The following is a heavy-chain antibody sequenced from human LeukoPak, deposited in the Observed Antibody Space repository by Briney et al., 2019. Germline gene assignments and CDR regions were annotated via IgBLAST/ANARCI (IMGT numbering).Heavy chain of an antibody. CDR3: ARDTDDGSGSYSRG. Sequence: GGSLRLSCAASGFTFSSYSMNWVRQAPGKGLEWVPSISSSSSYIYYADSVKGRFTISRDNAKNSLYLQMNSLRAEDMAVYYCARDTDDGSGSYSRGWGQGTLVTVSS. V-gene: IGHV3-21*01. D-gene: IGHD3-10*01. J-gene: IGHJ4*02. CDR2: ISSSSSYI. CDR1: GFTFSSYS.